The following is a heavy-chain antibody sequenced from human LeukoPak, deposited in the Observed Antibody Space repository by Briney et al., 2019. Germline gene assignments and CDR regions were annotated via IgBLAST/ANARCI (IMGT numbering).Heavy chain of an antibody. V-gene: IGHV3-74*01. Sequence: GGSLRLSCDASGFTFSNYCMHWVRQVPGEGLVWVSRIKTDGSEGSYMDSVKGRFIISRDNAKNTLYLQMNSLRDDDTAVYFCARDVGPYGGSPGADWGQGTPVIVST. CDR3: ARDVGPYGGSPGAD. CDR1: GFTFSNYC. CDR2: IKTDGSEG. D-gene: IGHD2-15*01. J-gene: IGHJ4*02.